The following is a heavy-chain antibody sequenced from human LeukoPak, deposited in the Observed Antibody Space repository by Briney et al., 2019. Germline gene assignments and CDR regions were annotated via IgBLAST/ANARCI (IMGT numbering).Heavy chain of an antibody. J-gene: IGHJ4*02. CDR1: GGSISSYY. CDR3: ARVPGYCSSTSCYYYFDY. CDR2: INHSGST. D-gene: IGHD2-2*01. V-gene: IGHV4-34*01. Sequence: SETLSLTCTVSGGSISSYYWSWIRQPPGKGLEWIGGINHSGSTNYNPSLKSRVTISVDTSKNQFSLKLSSVTAADTAVYYCARVPGYCSSTSCYYYFDYWGQGTLVTVSS.